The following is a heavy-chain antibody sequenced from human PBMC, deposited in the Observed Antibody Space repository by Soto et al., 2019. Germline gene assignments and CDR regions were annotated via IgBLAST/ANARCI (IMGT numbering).Heavy chain of an antibody. Sequence: ASVKVSCKVSGYTLTELSMHWVRQAPGKGLEWMGCINPEDGETNYSQKFQGRVTITTDASTNTAYMDVSSLRSEDTAVYYCAKDRIIMIRGVLLLHFWGQGSLVTVS. CDR2: INPEDGET. CDR1: GYTLTELS. CDR3: AKDRIIMIRGVLLLHF. D-gene: IGHD3-10*01. J-gene: IGHJ4*02. V-gene: IGHV1-24*01.